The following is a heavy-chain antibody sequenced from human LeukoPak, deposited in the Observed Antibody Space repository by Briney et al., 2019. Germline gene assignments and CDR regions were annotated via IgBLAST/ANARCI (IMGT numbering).Heavy chain of an antibody. D-gene: IGHD3-16*01. J-gene: IGHJ6*02. Sequence: ASVTDSCKASGSTFTGYYMHWVRLAPGQGLEWMGWINPNSGGTNCAQKFQGRVTMTRDTSSSTAYMELSILTSDDTAVYYCARVRSPVSYYYGMDVWGQGTTVTVSS. CDR1: GSTFTGYY. CDR3: ARVRSPVSYYYGMDV. CDR2: INPNSGGT. V-gene: IGHV1-2*02.